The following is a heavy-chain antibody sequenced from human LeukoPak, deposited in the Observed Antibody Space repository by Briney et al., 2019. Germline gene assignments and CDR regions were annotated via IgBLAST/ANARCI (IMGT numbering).Heavy chain of an antibody. V-gene: IGHV3-74*01. CDR1: GFDFSSNW. D-gene: IGHD3-3*01. J-gene: IGHJ4*02. CDR3: AKDHYWSIDY. Sequence: GGSLRLSCAASGFDFSSNWMHWVRHAPGQGLVWVSRIKGEGISTNYADSVKGRLTISRDIAKNTLYLQMNSLRAEDTGVYYCAKDHYWSIDYWGRGTLVTVSS. CDR2: IKGEGIST.